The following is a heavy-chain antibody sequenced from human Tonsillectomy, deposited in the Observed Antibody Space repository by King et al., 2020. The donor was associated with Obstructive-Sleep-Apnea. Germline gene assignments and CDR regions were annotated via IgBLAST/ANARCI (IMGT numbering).Heavy chain of an antibody. CDR2: FSLDTDGR. CDR3: RRDDSPGGLGY. Sequence: DVQLVESGGGLVQPGMSLRLSCSMSGFTFDRHAMHWVRQAPGKGLEWVSGFSLDTDGRGYADSVKGRFTVSRDYDKNCVHLEMNSLREEDTAVYYCRRDDSPGGLGYWGQGTLVTVSS. D-gene: IGHD2-15*01. V-gene: IGHV3-9*01. CDR1: GFTFDRHA. J-gene: IGHJ4*02.